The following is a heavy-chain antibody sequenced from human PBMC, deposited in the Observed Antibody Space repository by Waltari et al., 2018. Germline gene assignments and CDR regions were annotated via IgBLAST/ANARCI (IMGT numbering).Heavy chain of an antibody. CDR1: GFTFRNYW. CDR2: INGDGGST. V-gene: IGHV3-74*01. D-gene: IGHD2-2*01. Sequence: EVQLVESGGGLVQPGGSLRLSCAASGFTFRNYWMHLVRQAPGKGLVWVSRINGDGGSTSYADSVKGRFTISRDNAYNTLYLQMNSLRAEDTAVYYCTRSRYCSTTSCQVDWFDPWGQGTLVTVSS. CDR3: TRSRYCSTTSCQVDWFDP. J-gene: IGHJ5*02.